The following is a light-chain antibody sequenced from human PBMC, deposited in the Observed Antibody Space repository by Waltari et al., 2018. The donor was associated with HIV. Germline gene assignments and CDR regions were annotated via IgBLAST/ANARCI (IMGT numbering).Light chain of an antibody. CDR2: CAS. CDR1: HSLLYTSNNKNF. V-gene: IGKV4-1*01. Sequence: DIVMTQSPDSLTVSLGERATINCQSLHSLLYTSNNKNFLAWYQPKPGHPPKLLINCASTRESGVPDRFSGSGAETGFTLTISSLQAEDVAIYYCHQYYSIPRTFGQGTKLEI. J-gene: IGKJ1*01. CDR3: HQYYSIPRT.